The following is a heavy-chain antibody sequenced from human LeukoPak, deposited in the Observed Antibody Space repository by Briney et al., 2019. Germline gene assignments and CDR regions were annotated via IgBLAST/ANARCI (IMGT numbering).Heavy chain of an antibody. CDR3: AKGGGGTPAGKSPFDY. Sequence: GGSLRLSCAASGFTFDDYAMHWVRQAPGKGLEWVSLISWDGGSTYYADSVKGRFTISRDNSKNSLYLQMNSLRAEDTALYYCAKGGGGTPAGKSPFDYWGQGTLVTVSS. V-gene: IGHV3-43D*03. CDR1: GFTFDDYA. D-gene: IGHD3-16*01. J-gene: IGHJ4*02. CDR2: ISWDGGST.